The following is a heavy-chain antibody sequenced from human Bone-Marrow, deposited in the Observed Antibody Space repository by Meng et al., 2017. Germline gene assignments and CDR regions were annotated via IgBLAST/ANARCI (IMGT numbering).Heavy chain of an antibody. CDR3: ARGPTTMAHDFDY. D-gene: IGHD4-11*01. CDR1: GGSFSDYY. Sequence: VQLQKWGEGLLKPSETLSLTCVVSGGSFSDYYWSWIRQPPGKGLEWIGEINHSGSTNYNPSLESRATISVDTSQNNLSLKLSSVTAADSAVYYCARGPTTMAHDFDYWGQGTLVTVSS. J-gene: IGHJ4*02. CDR2: INHSGST. V-gene: IGHV4-34*01.